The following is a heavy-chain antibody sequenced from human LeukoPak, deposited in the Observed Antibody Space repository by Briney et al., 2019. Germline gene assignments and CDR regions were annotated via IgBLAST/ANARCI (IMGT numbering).Heavy chain of an antibody. D-gene: IGHD2-15*01. J-gene: IGHJ3*02. CDR2: ISSSSSTI. CDR1: GLTFSSYS. V-gene: IGHV3-48*01. CDR3: AGVNSSGGSCHGAFDI. Sequence: GGSLRLSCAASGLTFSSYSMNWVRQAPGKGLEWVSYISSSSSTIYYADSVKGRFTISRDNAKNSLYLQMNSLRAEDTAVYYCAGVNSSGGSCHGAFDIWGPGTMVTVSS.